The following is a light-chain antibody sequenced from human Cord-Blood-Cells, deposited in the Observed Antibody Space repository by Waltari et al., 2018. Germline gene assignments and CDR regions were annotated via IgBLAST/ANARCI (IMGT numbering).Light chain of an antibody. CDR2: KAS. CDR3: QSADSSGTYVV. J-gene: IGLJ2*01. V-gene: IGLV3-25*03. CDR1: ALPKQY. Sequence: SYELTQPPSVSVSPGQTARITCSGDALPKQYAYWYQQKPGQAPVLVIYKASERPSGIPERFSGSSSGTTFTLTISGVQAEDEADYYCQSADSSGTYVVFGGGTKLTVL.